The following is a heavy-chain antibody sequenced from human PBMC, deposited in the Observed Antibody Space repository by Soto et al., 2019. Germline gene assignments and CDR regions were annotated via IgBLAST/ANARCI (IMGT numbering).Heavy chain of an antibody. Sequence: SETLSLTCTVSGGSISSSSYYWGWIRQPPGKGLEWIGSIYYSGSTYYNPSLKSRVTISVNTSKNQFSLKLSSVTAADTAVYYCARQLKNSDFWSGSHPWFDPWGQGTLVTVS. CDR1: GGSISSSSYY. V-gene: IGHV4-39*01. D-gene: IGHD3-3*01. CDR3: ARQLKNSDFWSGSHPWFDP. CDR2: IYYSGST. J-gene: IGHJ5*02.